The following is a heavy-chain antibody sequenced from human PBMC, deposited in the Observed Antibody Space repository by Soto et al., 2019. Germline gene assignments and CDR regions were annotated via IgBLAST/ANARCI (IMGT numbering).Heavy chain of an antibody. CDR1: GYSFTRYW. CDR3: ASFGMVATPYYFDY. J-gene: IGHJ4*02. V-gene: IGHV5-51*01. CDR2: FYPGDSDT. D-gene: IGHD5-12*01. Sequence: PGESLKISRKGSGYSFTRYWIGLVRQMPGKGLEWMGIFYPGDSDTRDSPPSQGQVTIPADKSNSTAYLQWSSLKASDTAMYYCASFGMVATPYYFDYWGQGTLVTVSS.